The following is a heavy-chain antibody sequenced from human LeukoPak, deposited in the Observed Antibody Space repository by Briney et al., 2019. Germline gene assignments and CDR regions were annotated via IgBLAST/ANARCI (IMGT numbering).Heavy chain of an antibody. CDR3: ARGLWFGELLGGYYYYIDV. V-gene: IGHV4-61*02. J-gene: IGHJ6*03. Sequence: SETLSLTCTVSGGSISSGSYYWSWIRQPAGKGLEWIGRIYTSGSTNYNPSLKSRVTISVDTSKNQFPLKLSSVTAADTAVYYCARGLWFGELLGGYYYYIDVWGKGTTVTVSS. CDR2: IYTSGST. D-gene: IGHD3-10*01. CDR1: GGSISSGSYY.